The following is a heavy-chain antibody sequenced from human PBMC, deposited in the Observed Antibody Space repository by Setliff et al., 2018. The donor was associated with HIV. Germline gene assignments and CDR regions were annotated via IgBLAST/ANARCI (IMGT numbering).Heavy chain of an antibody. CDR3: ARGYCSSTSCQYYLNY. V-gene: IGHV1-3*01. D-gene: IGHD2-2*01. Sequence: ASVKVSCKASGYTFTSYAIHWVRRAPGQRLEWMGWINADNGDTRYSQKFQGRVTITRDTSATTAYMELSSLRSEDTAAYYCARGYCSSTSCQYYLNYWGQGTLVTVPS. J-gene: IGHJ4*02. CDR1: GYTFTSYA. CDR2: INADNGDT.